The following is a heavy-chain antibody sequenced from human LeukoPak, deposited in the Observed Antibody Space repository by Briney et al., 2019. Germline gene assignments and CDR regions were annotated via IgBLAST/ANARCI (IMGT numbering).Heavy chain of an antibody. CDR2: ISGGGVTT. Sequence: GASLRLSCAASGFTFTSYAMSWVRRAPGKGLEWVSTISGGGVTTYYADSVKGRFTISRDNSKNTVYLQMNSLRAEDTAIYYCATPWTAVATFHRLDYWGQGTLVTVSS. J-gene: IGHJ4*02. D-gene: IGHD3/OR15-3a*01. CDR3: ATPWTAVATFHRLDY. CDR1: GFTFTSYA. V-gene: IGHV3-23*01.